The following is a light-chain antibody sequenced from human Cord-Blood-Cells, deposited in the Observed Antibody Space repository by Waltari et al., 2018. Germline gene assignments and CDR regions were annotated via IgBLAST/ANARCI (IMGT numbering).Light chain of an antibody. J-gene: IGLJ3*02. CDR3: AAWDDSLNGPV. CDR2: SKN. CDR1: SSNIGSNT. V-gene: IGLV1-44*01. Sequence: QSVLTQPPSASGTPGQRVTSSCSGSSSNIGSNTVNWYRQPPGTAPKLPIYSKNPRPSGVPDRYAGSKSGTSASLAISGLQSEDEADYYCAAWDDSLNGPVFGGGTKLTVL.